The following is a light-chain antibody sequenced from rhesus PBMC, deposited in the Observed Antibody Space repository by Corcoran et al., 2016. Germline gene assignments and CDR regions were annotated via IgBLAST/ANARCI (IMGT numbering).Light chain of an antibody. V-gene: IGLV1-60*01. CDR3: ATWDDSLTGYI. CDR2: LKE. Sequence: QSVLTQPPSASEAASKSITISFSGCSSNIGSNSVSWYQQLPGTAPKLLIHLKEHRASGVSDRFSGSKSGTSASLAISGLQSEDEADYYCATWDDSLTGYIFGSGTRLTVL. CDR1: SSNIGSNS. J-gene: IGLJ1*01.